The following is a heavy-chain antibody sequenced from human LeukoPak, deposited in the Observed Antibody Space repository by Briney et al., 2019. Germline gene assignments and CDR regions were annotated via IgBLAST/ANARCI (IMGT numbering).Heavy chain of an antibody. CDR2: NYYSGST. V-gene: IGHV4-59*01. CDR1: GGSITSYY. Sequence: PSETLSLTCTVSGGSITSYYWSWIRQPPGKGLEWIGYNYYSGSTNYNPSLKSRVTISVDTSKNQFSLKLSSVTAADTAVYYCARGGLPITIVRGIKYNWFDPWGQGALVTVSS. CDR3: ARGGLPITIVRGIKYNWFDP. J-gene: IGHJ5*02. D-gene: IGHD3-10*01.